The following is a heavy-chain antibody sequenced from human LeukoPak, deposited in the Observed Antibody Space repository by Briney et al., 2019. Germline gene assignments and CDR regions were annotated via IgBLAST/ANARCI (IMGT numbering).Heavy chain of an antibody. Sequence: ASVKVSCKASGYTFTSYGISWVRQAPGQGLEWMGWISAYNGNTNYAQKLQGRVTMTTDTSTSTAYMELRSLRSDDTAVYCCARGMGSIAAASIFDYWGQGTLVAVSS. CDR2: ISAYNGNT. CDR1: GYTFTSYG. D-gene: IGHD6-13*01. CDR3: ARGMGSIAAASIFDY. V-gene: IGHV1-18*01. J-gene: IGHJ4*02.